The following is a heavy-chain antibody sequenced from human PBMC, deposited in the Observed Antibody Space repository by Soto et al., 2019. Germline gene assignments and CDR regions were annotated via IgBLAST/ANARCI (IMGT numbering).Heavy chain of an antibody. Sequence: EVQLVESGGGLVKPGGSLSLSCAASGFTFSRHHMNWVRQAPGKGLEWVSSITYRSSYKYYADSVKGRFTISRDNAKNSLYLQMNSRRAEDTAVYYCARGQDWGLDYWGQGTLVPVSS. D-gene: IGHD7-27*01. J-gene: IGHJ4*02. CDR3: ARGQDWGLDY. CDR2: ITYRSSYK. CDR1: GFTFSRHH. V-gene: IGHV3-21*06.